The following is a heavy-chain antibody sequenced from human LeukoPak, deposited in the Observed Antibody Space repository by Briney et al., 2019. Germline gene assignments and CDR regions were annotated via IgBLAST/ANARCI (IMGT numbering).Heavy chain of an antibody. V-gene: IGHV4-38-2*02. CDR3: ARRRDRTGSYVDY. D-gene: IGHD1-26*01. Sequence: PSETLSLTCTVSGYSISSGYYWGWIRQPPGKGLEWIGSIYHSGSTYYNPSLKSRVTISVDTSKNQFSLKLSSVTAADTAVYYCARRRDRTGSYVDYWGQGTPVTVSS. J-gene: IGHJ4*02. CDR1: GYSISSGYY. CDR2: IYHSGST.